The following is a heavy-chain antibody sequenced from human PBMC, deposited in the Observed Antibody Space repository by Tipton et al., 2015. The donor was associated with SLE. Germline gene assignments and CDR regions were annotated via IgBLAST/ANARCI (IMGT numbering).Heavy chain of an antibody. D-gene: IGHD1-26*01. V-gene: IGHV4-34*01. J-gene: IGHJ4*02. Sequence: LRLSCAVYGGSFSGYYWSWIRQPPGKGLEWIGEISHSGSTNYNPSLESRVTISVDTSKNQLSLKLSSVTAADTAVYYCAREREDGSSLWGQGTLVTVSS. CDR3: AREREDGSSL. CDR2: ISHSGST. CDR1: GGSFSGYY.